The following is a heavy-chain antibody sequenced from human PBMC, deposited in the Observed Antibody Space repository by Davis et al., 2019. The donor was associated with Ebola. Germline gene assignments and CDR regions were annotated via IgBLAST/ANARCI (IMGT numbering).Heavy chain of an antibody. V-gene: IGHV3-13*01. J-gene: IGHJ4*02. D-gene: IGHD5-18*01. CDR2: IGTAGDT. CDR1: GFTFSSYD. Sequence: GESLKISCAASGFTFSSYDMHWVRQGTGKGLEWVSAIGTAGDTYYPGSVKGRFTISRENAKSSLYLQMNSLRAEDTAVYYCARVRFGDTAVDYWGQGTLVTVSS. CDR3: ARVRFGDTAVDY.